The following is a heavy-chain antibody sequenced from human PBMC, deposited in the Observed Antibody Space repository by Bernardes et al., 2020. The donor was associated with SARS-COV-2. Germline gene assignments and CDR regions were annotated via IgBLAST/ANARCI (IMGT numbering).Heavy chain of an antibody. CDR2: IWYDGSNK. J-gene: IGHJ4*02. CDR3: ARDGRGDYGLGFDY. V-gene: IGHV3-33*01. D-gene: IGHD4-17*01. Sequence: GGSLRLSCAASGFIFSSYGMHWVRQAPGKGLEWVAVIWYDGSNKYYADSVKGRFTISRDNSKNTLYLQMNSLRAEDTAVYYCARDGRGDYGLGFDYWGQGTLVTVSS. CDR1: GFIFSSYG.